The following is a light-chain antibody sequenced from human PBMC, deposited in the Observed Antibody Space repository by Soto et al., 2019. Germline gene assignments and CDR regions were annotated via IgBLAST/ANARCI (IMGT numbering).Light chain of an antibody. CDR1: SSDVGGYDY. V-gene: IGLV2-14*01. CDR3: SSYSISTAYL. CDR2: EVN. J-gene: IGLJ1*01. Sequence: QSVLTQPASVSGSPGQSITISCTGTSSDVGGYDYVSWYQLHPGKAPTLMVFEVNNRPSGVSYRFSGSKSGNTASLTISGLQAEDEADYFCSSYSISTAYLFGTGTKVTVL.